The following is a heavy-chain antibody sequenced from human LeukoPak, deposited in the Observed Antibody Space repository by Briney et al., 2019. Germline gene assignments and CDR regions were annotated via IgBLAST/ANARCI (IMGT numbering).Heavy chain of an antibody. CDR3: ARDKEGFGSGWYFGGSWDY. CDR2: ISDSGGSR. D-gene: IGHD6-19*01. V-gene: IGHV3-23*01. Sequence: QAGGSLRLSCGASGFTFSSYAMSWVRQAPGKGLEWVSGISDSGGSRHYADSVKGRFTISRDNAKNSLYLQMNSLRAEDTAVYYCARDKEGFGSGWYFGGSWDYWGQGTLVTVSS. CDR1: GFTFSSYA. J-gene: IGHJ4*02.